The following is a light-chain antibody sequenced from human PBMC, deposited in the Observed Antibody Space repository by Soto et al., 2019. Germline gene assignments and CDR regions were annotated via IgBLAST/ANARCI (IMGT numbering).Light chain of an antibody. V-gene: IGKV1-5*01. CDR2: DAS. CDR1: QSISSW. CDR3: QQYNSYST. J-gene: IGKJ1*01. Sequence: DIQMTQSPSTLSASVGDRVTITCRASQSISSWLAWYQQKPGRAPKLLIYDASTLESGVPSRFSGSGSETEFTLTISRLQPDDFATYYCQQYNSYSTFGQGTKVDIK.